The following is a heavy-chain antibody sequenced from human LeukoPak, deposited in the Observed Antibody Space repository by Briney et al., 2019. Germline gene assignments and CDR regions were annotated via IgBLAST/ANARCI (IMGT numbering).Heavy chain of an antibody. CDR3: ARGYYLPKTAEVGTTALFDY. CDR1: GSSISSYY. J-gene: IGHJ4*02. CDR2: TYYTGNS. D-gene: IGHD1-1*01. Sequence: SETLSLTCTVSGSSISSYYWSWIRQPPGKGLEWIGCTYYTGNSNYNPSLKSRVTISLDTSKNQFSLKLSSVTAADTAVYYCARGYYLPKTAEVGTTALFDYWGQGTLVTVSS. V-gene: IGHV4-59*01.